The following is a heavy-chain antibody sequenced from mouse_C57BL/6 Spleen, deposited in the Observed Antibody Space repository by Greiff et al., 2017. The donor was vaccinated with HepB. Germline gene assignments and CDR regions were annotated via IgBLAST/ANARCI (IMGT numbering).Heavy chain of an antibody. D-gene: IGHD2-4*01. CDR2: INPNNGGT. Sequence: EVKLVESGPELVKPGASVKMSCKASGYTFTDYNMHWVKQSHGKSLEWIGYINPNNGGTSYNQKFKGKATLTVNKSSSTAYMELRSLTSEDSAVYYCARSDYDGAWFAYWGQGTLVTVSA. CDR1: GYTFTDYN. V-gene: IGHV1-22*01. J-gene: IGHJ3*01. CDR3: ARSDYDGAWFAY.